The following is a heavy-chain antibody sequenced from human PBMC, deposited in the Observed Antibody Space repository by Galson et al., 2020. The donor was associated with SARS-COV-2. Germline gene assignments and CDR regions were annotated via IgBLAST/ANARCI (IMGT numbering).Heavy chain of an antibody. CDR2: IIPILGIA. CDR1: GGTFSSYA. V-gene: IGHV1-69*10. Sequence: SVKVSCKSSGGTFSSYANSWVRQAPGQGLEWMGGIIPILGIANYAQKFQGRVTITADKSTSTAYMELSSLRSEDTAVYYCASGYYDFWGGSSFEVEKHYYYMDVWGKGTTVTVSS. J-gene: IGHJ6*03. CDR3: ASGYYDFWGGSSFEVEKHYYYMDV. D-gene: IGHD3-3*01.